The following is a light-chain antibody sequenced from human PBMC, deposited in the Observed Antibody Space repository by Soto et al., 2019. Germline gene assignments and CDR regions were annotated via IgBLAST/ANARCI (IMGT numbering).Light chain of an antibody. CDR1: QGIAPY. J-gene: IGKJ4*01. CDR2: AAS. Sequence: DVQMTQSPSSLSASVGDRVTITCRASQGIAPYLAWFQQKPGKVPKLLIYAASTLQSGVPSRFSGSGSGTDFTLTISRLQPEDVATYYCQKYNSAPHTFGGGTKVEIK. CDR3: QKYNSAPHT. V-gene: IGKV1-27*01.